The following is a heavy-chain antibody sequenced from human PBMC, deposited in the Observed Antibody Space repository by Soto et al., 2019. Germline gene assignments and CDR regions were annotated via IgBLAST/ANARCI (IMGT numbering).Heavy chain of an antibody. Sequence: GASVKVSCKASGYTFTSYGISWVRQAPGQGLEWMGWISAYNGNTNYAQKLQGRVTMTTDTSTSTAYMELRSLRSDDTAVYYCASSIKVDTAMVAVFDYSGQGTLVTVSS. V-gene: IGHV1-18*01. J-gene: IGHJ4*02. CDR2: ISAYNGNT. CDR1: GYTFTSYG. D-gene: IGHD5-18*01. CDR3: ASSIKVDTAMVAVFDY.